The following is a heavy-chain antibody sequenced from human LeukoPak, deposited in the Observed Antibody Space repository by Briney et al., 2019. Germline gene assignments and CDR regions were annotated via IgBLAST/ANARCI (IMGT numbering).Heavy chain of an antibody. J-gene: IGHJ4*02. CDR1: GGSFSGYY. CDR3: ARTKNYYYDSSGYYGVKTYYFDY. CDR2: INHSGST. Sequence: SETLSLTCAVYGGSFSGYYWSWIRQPPGKGLEWIGEINHSGSTNYNPSLKSRVTISVDTSKNQFSLKPSSVTAADTAVYYCARTKNYYYDSSGYYGVKTYYFDYWGQGTLVTVSS. D-gene: IGHD3-22*01. V-gene: IGHV4-34*01.